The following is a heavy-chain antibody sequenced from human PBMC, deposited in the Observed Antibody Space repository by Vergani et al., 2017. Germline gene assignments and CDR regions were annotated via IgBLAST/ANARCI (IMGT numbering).Heavy chain of an antibody. CDR1: GRSFTSYH. CDR3: ARVNTETNGHLYYYYYMDV. CDR2: IDHTGRP. D-gene: IGHD4-11*01. V-gene: IGHV4-34*01. J-gene: IGHJ6*03. Sequence: QVQLQQWDGGLLKPSETLSLTCVVNGRSFTSYHWTWIRQSPGEGLEWVGDIDHTGRPDYNPSLKSRLTMSVDKSRNQFSLTLNSVTATDTAIYFCARVNTETNGHLYYYYYMDVWGQGTAGTVS.